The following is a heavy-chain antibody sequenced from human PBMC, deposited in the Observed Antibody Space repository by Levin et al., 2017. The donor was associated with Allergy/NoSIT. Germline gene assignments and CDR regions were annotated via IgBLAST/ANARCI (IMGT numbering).Heavy chain of an antibody. CDR2: ISSDGSST. CDR3: AKGGSKAIDY. J-gene: IGHJ4*02. CDR1: GFTFNNYW. Sequence: QTGESLKISCAASGFTFNNYWMHWVRQAPGKGLVWVSRISSDGSSTSYADSVKGRFTISRDNAKNTLYLQMNSLRAEDTAVYYCAKGGSKAIDYWGQGTLVTVSS. V-gene: IGHV3-74*01. D-gene: IGHD3-16*01.